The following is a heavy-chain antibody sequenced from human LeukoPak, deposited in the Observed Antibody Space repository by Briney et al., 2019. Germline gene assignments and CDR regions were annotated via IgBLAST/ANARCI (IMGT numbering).Heavy chain of an antibody. Sequence: ASVKVSCKVSGYTLTELSMHWVRQAPGKGLEWMGGFDPEDGETIYAQKFQGRVTMTEDTSTDTAYMELSSLRSEDTAVYYCATVPQYSGYQTYFDYWGQGTLVTVSS. CDR1: GYTLTELS. CDR3: ATVPQYSGYQTYFDY. V-gene: IGHV1-24*01. J-gene: IGHJ4*02. CDR2: FDPEDGET. D-gene: IGHD5-12*01.